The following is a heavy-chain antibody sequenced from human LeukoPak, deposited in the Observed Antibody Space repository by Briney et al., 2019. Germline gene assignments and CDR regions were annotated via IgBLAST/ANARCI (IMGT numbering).Heavy chain of an antibody. CDR2: INPNSGGT. Sequence: ASVKVSCKASGYTFTSYYMHWVRQAPGQGLEWMGWINPNSGGTNYAQKFQGRVTMTRDTSISTAYMELSRLTSDDTAMYYCARNIWFGESSDGSDIWGQGTMVTVSS. J-gene: IGHJ3*02. CDR1: GYTFTSYY. CDR3: ARNIWFGESSDGSDI. V-gene: IGHV1-2*02. D-gene: IGHD3-10*01.